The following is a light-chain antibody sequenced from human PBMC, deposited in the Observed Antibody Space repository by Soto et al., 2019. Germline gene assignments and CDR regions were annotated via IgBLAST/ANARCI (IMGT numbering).Light chain of an antibody. Sequence: EIVLTQSPGTLSLSPGERATLSCRASQSVSSSYLAWYQQKPGQAPSLLIYGVSIMAIGFLDRFSGSGFGTDFTLTISRLEPEDFAVYYCQQYGSSPPGTFGQGTKV. CDR3: QQYGSSPPGT. V-gene: IGKV3-20*01. CDR2: GVS. J-gene: IGKJ1*01. CDR1: QSVSSSY.